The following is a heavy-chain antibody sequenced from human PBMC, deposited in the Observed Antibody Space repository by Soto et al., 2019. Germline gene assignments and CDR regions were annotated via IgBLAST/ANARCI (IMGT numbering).Heavy chain of an antibody. CDR2: ISGSGEST. CDR3: AKYPTTLPGISDYWYFNL. V-gene: IGHV3-23*01. CDR1: GFTFSSYA. Sequence: EVQLLESGGGLVQPGGSLRLSCAASGFTFSSYAMSWVRQAPGKGLEWVSSISGSGESTYYADSVKGRFTISRDNSKNILYLQMSSLRADDTAVYSCAKYPTTLPGISDYWYFNLWGRGSLVTVSS. J-gene: IGHJ2*01. D-gene: IGHD1-1*01.